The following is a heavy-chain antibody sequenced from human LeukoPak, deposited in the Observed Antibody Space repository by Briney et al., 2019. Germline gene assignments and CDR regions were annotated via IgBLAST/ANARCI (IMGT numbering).Heavy chain of an antibody. V-gene: IGHV1-2*02. D-gene: IGHD3-10*01. Sequence: GASVKVSCKASGYSFTGYYMHWVRQAPGQGLEWMGWINPKSGGTNYAQKFQGRVTMTRDTSTSTAYMELSRLRSDDTAVYYCARDSRFGELSFRFDPWGQGTLVTVSS. CDR3: ARDSRFGELSFRFDP. J-gene: IGHJ5*02. CDR2: INPKSGGT. CDR1: GYSFTGYY.